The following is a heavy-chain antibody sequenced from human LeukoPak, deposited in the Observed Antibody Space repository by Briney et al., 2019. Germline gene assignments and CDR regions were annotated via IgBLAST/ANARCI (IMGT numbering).Heavy chain of an antibody. CDR3: ARAGNYHDSSGYWNY. Sequence: GGSLRLSCAASGFTFSSYSMNWVRQAPGKGLEWVSYISSSSSTIYYADSVKGRFTISRDNAKNSLYLQMNSLRAEDTAVYYCARAGNYHDSSGYWNYWGQGTLVTVSS. CDR2: ISSSSSTI. D-gene: IGHD3-22*01. CDR1: GFTFSSYS. V-gene: IGHV3-48*01. J-gene: IGHJ4*02.